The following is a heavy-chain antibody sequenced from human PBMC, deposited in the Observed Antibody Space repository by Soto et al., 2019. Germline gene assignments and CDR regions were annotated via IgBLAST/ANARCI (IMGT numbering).Heavy chain of an antibody. CDR2: IYWDDDK. CDR3: AHSLTLECSSTSCHRHCYFDY. D-gene: IGHD2-2*02. J-gene: IGHJ4*02. V-gene: IGHV2-5*02. CDR1: GFSLSTSGVG. Sequence: QITLKESGPTLVKPTQTLTLTCTFSGFSLSTSGVGVGWIRQPPGKALEWRALIYWDDDKRYSPSLKSRLTINKDTSKNQVVLTMTTMDHVDTATYYCAHSLTLECSSTSCHRHCYFDYWGQGTLVTVSS.